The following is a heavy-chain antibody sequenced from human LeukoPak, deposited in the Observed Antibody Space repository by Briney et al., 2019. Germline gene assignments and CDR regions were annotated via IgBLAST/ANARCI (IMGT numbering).Heavy chain of an antibody. Sequence: ASVKVSCKASGYTFTGYYMHWVRQAPGQGLEWMGWINPNSGGTNYAQKFQGWVTMTRDTSISTAYMELSRLRSDDTAVYYCARGGPVMITFGGVTDYWGQGTLVTVSS. D-gene: IGHD3-16*01. V-gene: IGHV1-2*04. CDR1: GYTFTGYY. CDR3: ARGGPVMITFGGVTDY. J-gene: IGHJ4*02. CDR2: INPNSGGT.